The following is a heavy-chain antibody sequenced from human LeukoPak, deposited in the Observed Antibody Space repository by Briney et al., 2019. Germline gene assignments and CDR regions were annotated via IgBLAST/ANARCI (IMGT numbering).Heavy chain of an antibody. D-gene: IGHD3-22*01. CDR2: IIPIFGTA. V-gene: IGHV1-69*05. CDR3: ARVPYDSSGYQAPYFDY. Sequence: GASVKVSCKASGGTFSSYAISWVRQAPGQGLEWMGGIIPIFGTANYAQKFQGRVTITTDESTSTAYMELSSLRSEDTAVYYCARVPYDSSGYQAPYFDYWGQGTLVTVSS. CDR1: GGTFSSYA. J-gene: IGHJ4*02.